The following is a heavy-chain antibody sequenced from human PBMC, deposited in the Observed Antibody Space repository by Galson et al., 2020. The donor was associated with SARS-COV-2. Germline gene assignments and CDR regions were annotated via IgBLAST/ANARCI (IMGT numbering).Heavy chain of an antibody. CDR3: ARIDSSGCRGNY. CDR2: IDWDDDQ. J-gene: IGHJ4*02. Sequence: ESGPTLVKPTLTLTLTCTFSGFSLSTSGMCVSWIRQPPGKALEWLARIDWDDDQYYSTSLKTRLTISKDTSKNQVVLTMTNMDPVDTATYYCARIDSSGCRGNYWGQGTLVTVSS. V-gene: IGHV2-70*11. D-gene: IGHD6-19*01. CDR1: GFSLSTSGMC.